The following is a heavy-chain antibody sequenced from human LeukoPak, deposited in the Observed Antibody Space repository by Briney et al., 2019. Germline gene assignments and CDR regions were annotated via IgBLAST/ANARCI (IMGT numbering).Heavy chain of an antibody. J-gene: IGHJ4*02. CDR1: GFTLTNHG. CDR3: ARDYCRDGNCPFPFLDS. CDR2: ITGTGGK. Sequence: GGSLRLSCAVSGFTLTNHGVSWVRQAPGKGLEWVSIITGTGGKYYGDSVRGRFVLSRDNFKNTVYMQMSSLRAEDTATYYCARDYCRDGNCPFPFLDSWGQGTLVTVSS. D-gene: IGHD2-15*01. V-gene: IGHV3-23*01.